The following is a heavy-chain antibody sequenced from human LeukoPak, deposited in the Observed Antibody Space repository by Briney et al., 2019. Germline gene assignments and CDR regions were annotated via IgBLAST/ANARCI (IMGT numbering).Heavy chain of an antibody. CDR1: GGSISSYY. V-gene: IGHV4-59*01. CDR2: IYYSGST. J-gene: IGHJ5*02. D-gene: IGHD2-15*01. CDR3: ARVDGSCSGGSCPSGNWFDP. Sequence: SETLSLTCTVSGGSISSYYWSWIRQPPGKGLEWIGYIYYSGSTNYNPSLKSGVTISVDTSKNQFSLKLSSVTAADTAVYYCARVDGSCSGGSCPSGNWFDPWGQGTLVTVSS.